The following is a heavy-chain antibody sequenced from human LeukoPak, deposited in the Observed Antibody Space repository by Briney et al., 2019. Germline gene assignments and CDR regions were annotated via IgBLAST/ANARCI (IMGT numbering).Heavy chain of an antibody. CDR3: ARAQINYYDFWSGPGYYGMDV. D-gene: IGHD3-3*01. Sequence: ASVKVSCKASGYTFTGYYMHWVRQAPGQGLEWMGWINPNSGGTNYAQEFQGWVTMTRDTSISTAYMELSRLRSDDTAVYYCARAQINYYDFWSGPGYYGMDVWGQGTTVTVSS. V-gene: IGHV1-2*04. J-gene: IGHJ6*02. CDR1: GYTFTGYY. CDR2: INPNSGGT.